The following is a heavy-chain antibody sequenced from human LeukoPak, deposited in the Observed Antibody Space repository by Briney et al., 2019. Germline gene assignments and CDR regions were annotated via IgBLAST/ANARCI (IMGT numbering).Heavy chain of an antibody. Sequence: SVKVSCKASGGTFSSYAISWVRQAPGQGLEWVGGIIPIFGTANYAQKFQGRVTITTDESTSTAYMELSSLRSEDTAVYYCASCGYSYGSGYYFDYWGQGTLVTVSS. V-gene: IGHV1-69*05. CDR3: ASCGYSYGSGYYFDY. CDR1: GGTFSSYA. D-gene: IGHD5-18*01. J-gene: IGHJ4*02. CDR2: IIPIFGTA.